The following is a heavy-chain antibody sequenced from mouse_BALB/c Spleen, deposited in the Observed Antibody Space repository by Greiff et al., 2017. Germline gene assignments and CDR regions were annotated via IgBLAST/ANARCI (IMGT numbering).Heavy chain of an antibody. CDR1: GFTFTDYY. V-gene: IGHV7-3*02. CDR3: ARDLLGFDY. D-gene: IGHD4-1*01. CDR2: IRNKANGYTT. J-gene: IGHJ2*01. Sequence: EVKLVESGGGLVQPGGSLRLSCATSGFTFTDYYMSWVRQPPGKALEWLGFIRNKANGYTTEYSASVKGRFIVSRDTSQSILYLKMNALRAEDTAIYYCARDLLGFDYWGQGTTLTVSS.